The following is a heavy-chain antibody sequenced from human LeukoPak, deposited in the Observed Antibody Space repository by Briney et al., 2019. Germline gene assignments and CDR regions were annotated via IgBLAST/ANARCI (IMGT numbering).Heavy chain of an antibody. D-gene: IGHD2-2*01. CDR2: IIPILGIA. CDR1: RGTFSSYA. J-gene: IGHJ4*02. Sequence: VASVNVSCMASRGTFSSYAISFVREAPGPGLEWMGRIIPILGIANYAQKFQGSVTITADKSTSTDYMELSCLRSEDTAVYYCARGVPAARVESYYFDYWGQGTLVTVSS. CDR3: ARGVPAARVESYYFDY. V-gene: IGHV1-69*04.